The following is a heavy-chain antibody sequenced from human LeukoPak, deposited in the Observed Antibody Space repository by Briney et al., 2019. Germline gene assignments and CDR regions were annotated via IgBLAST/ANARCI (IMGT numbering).Heavy chain of an antibody. J-gene: IGHJ4*02. CDR3: ARDLATVTTYGPFDC. Sequence: GGSLRLSCAASGFTFSSYWMSWVRQAPGKGLEWVANIKQDGSEKYYVDSVKGRFTISRDNAKNSLYLQMNSLRAEDTAVYYCARDLATVTTYGPFDCWGQGTLVTVSS. CDR1: GFTFSSYW. CDR2: IKQDGSEK. D-gene: IGHD4-17*01. V-gene: IGHV3-7*01.